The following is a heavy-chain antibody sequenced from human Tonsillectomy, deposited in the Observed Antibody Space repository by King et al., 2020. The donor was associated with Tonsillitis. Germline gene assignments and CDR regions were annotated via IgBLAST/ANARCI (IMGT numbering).Heavy chain of an antibody. Sequence: VQLQESGPGLVKPSQTLSLTCTVSGGSISSGGYYWNWIRQHPGKGLEWIGYIYYGGGTYYNPSLKSRVTISVDTSKNQFSLKLSSVTAADTAVYYCARGLGYCSSTSCTRGWFDSWGQGTLVTVSS. D-gene: IGHD2-2*01. CDR3: ARGLGYCSSTSCTRGWFDS. CDR1: GGSISSGGYY. CDR2: IYYGGGT. V-gene: IGHV4-31*03. J-gene: IGHJ5*01.